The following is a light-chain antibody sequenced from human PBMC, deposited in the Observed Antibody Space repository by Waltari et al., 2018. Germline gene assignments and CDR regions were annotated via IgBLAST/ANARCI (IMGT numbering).Light chain of an antibody. V-gene: IGLV2-8*01. CDR2: EVS. CDR3: SSYGGINNSPYV. Sequence: QSALTPPPSASGSSGQSVTISCTGTSSDVGSHDFVSWYQQFPGKAPKLIIWEVSRRPSGVPDRFSGSKSGNTASLTVSGLQAEDEADYYCSSYGGINNSPYVFGTGTKVTV. J-gene: IGLJ1*01. CDR1: SSDVGSHDF.